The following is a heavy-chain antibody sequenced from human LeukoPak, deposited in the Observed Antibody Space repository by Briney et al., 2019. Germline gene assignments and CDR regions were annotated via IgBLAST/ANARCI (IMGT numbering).Heavy chain of an antibody. J-gene: IGHJ4*02. Sequence: QSGRSLRLSCAASGFTFSSYWMTWVRQAPGKGLEWVANIKPDGSEKSYVDSVRGRFTISRDNAKNSLYLQMNSLRAEDTAVYYCARSLTGVTSYWGQGTLVTVSS. CDR1: GFTFSSYW. CDR2: IKPDGSEK. D-gene: IGHD7-27*01. CDR3: ARSLTGVTSY. V-gene: IGHV3-7*01.